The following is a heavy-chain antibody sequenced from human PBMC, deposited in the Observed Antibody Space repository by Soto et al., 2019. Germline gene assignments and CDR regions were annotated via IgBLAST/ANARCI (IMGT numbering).Heavy chain of an antibody. CDR2: ISSSGDKT. V-gene: IGHV3-23*01. D-gene: IGHD6-19*01. Sequence: EVQLLESGGGLVQPGGSQRLSCAASGFTFFSCQIICGRRPPRGERQEWASTISSSGDKTYYAASVRGRFNNSRDNSKNTLYFQMNSLRADDTALYYCANRDVRVAGYFPIWGQGTMVAVSS. CDR1: GFTFFSCQ. CDR3: ANRDVRVAGYFPI. J-gene: IGHJ3*02.